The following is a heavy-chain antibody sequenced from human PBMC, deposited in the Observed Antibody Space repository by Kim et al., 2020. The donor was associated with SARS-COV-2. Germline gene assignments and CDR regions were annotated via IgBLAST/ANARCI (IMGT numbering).Heavy chain of an antibody. J-gene: IGHJ4*02. Sequence: NDAQELQGRVTMTTDTSTSTAYMELRSLRSDDTAVYYCARVRLGLWFGDHWGQGTLVTVSS. D-gene: IGHD3-10*01. CDR3: ARVRLGLWFGDH. V-gene: IGHV1-18*01.